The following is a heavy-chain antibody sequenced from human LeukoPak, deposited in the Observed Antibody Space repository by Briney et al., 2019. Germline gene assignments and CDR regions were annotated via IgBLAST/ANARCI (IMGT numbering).Heavy chain of an antibody. CDR1: GFTFSDYA. D-gene: IGHD3-16*01. J-gene: IGHJ4*02. Sequence: GGSLRLSCVASGFTFSDYAMTWVRQAPGKRLEWVSTISGSTGNTYYADSVKGRFTISRDNSKNTLYLQMNSLRADDTAVYYCAKEFYSYGYTGFDYWGQGTLVTVSS. CDR3: AKEFYSYGYTGFDY. V-gene: IGHV3-23*01. CDR2: ISGSTGNT.